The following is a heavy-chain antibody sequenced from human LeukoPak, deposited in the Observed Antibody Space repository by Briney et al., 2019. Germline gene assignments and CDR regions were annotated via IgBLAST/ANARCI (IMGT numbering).Heavy chain of an antibody. V-gene: IGHV3-48*01. CDR2: ISSSSSTI. CDR3: ARGTRY. CDR1: GFTFSSYS. J-gene: IGHJ4*02. Sequence: GGSLRLSCAASGFTFSSYSMNWVRQAPGKGLEWVSYISSSSSTIYYADSVKGRFTISRDNAKNPLYLQMNSLRAEDTAVYYCARGTRYWGQGTLVTVSS. D-gene: IGHD1-14*01.